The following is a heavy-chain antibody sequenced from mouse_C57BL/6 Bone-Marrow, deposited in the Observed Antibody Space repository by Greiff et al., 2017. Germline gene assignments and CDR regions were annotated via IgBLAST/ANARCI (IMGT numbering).Heavy chain of an antibody. V-gene: IGHV1-74*01. Sequence: VQLQQPGAELVKPGASVKVSCKASGYTFTSYWMHWVKQRPGQGLEWIGRIHPSDSDTNYKQKFKGKATLTVDKSSSTAYMQLSSLTSEDSAVYYCACLCGSSLAWFAYWGQGTLVTVSA. D-gene: IGHD1-1*01. CDR3: ACLCGSSLAWFAY. CDR1: GYTFTSYW. J-gene: IGHJ3*01. CDR2: IHPSDSDT.